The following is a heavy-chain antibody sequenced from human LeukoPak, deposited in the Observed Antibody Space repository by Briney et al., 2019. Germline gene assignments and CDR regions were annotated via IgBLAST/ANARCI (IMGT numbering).Heavy chain of an antibody. D-gene: IGHD1-26*01. CDR3: EKDGQWVY. V-gene: IGHV3-30*02. CDR1: GFTFSSHG. CDR2: IRYDGSDK. J-gene: IGHJ4*02. Sequence: GGSLRLSCAASGFTFSSHGMHWVRQAPGKGLEWVAFIRYDGSDKYYADSVKGRFTISRDNSKNTLYLQMNSLRAEDTAVYYCEKDGQWVYWGQGTLVTVSS.